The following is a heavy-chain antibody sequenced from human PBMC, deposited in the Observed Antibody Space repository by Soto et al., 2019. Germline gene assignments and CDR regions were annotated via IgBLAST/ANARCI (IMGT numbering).Heavy chain of an antibody. CDR1: GFTFTSSA. D-gene: IGHD3-22*01. J-gene: IGHJ4*02. Sequence: SVKVSCKASGFTFTSSAVQWVRQARGQRLEWIGWIVVGSGNTNYAQKFQERVTITRDMSTSTAYMELSSLRSEDTAVYYCAAETYYYDSSGYYYGRTGFDYWGQGTLVTVSS. CDR3: AAETYYYDSSGYYYGRTGFDY. V-gene: IGHV1-58*01. CDR2: IVVGSGNT.